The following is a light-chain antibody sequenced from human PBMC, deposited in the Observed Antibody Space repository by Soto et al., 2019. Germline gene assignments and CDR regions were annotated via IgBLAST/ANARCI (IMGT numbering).Light chain of an antibody. Sequence: EIVMTQSPGTLSVSPVERATLSCMASQSVSVNLAWYQQKPGQAPRLLIYGVSNRATGIPARFSGSGSGTDFTLTISSLEPEDFAVYYCQQRSNWPPNTFGQGTRLEIK. J-gene: IGKJ5*01. CDR2: GVS. V-gene: IGKV3-11*01. CDR3: QQRSNWPPNT. CDR1: QSVSVN.